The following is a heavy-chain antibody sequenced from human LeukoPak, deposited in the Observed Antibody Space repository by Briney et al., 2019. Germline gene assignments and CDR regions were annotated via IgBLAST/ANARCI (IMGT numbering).Heavy chain of an antibody. Sequence: PSETLSLTCTVSGGSISSSSYYWGWIRQPPGKGLEWIGSIYYSGSTYYNPSLKSRATISVDTSKNQFSLKLSSVTAADTAVYYCARDRSSSWYKDFDYWGQGTLVTVSS. J-gene: IGHJ4*02. CDR2: IYYSGST. CDR3: ARDRSSSWYKDFDY. V-gene: IGHV4-39*07. CDR1: GGSISSSSYY. D-gene: IGHD6-13*01.